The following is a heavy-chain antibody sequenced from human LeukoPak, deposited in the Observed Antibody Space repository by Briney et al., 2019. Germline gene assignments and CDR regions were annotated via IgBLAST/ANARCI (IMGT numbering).Heavy chain of an antibody. D-gene: IGHD3-22*01. V-gene: IGHV1-69*01. CDR3: ASPVHYYDSSGLDY. J-gene: IGHJ4*02. CDR2: IIPIFGTA. Sequence: ASVKVSCKASGGTFSSYAISWVRQAPGQGLEWMGGIIPIFGTANYAQKFQGRVTITADESTSTAYMELSSMRSEDTAVYYCASPVHYYDSSGLDYWGQGTLVTVSS. CDR1: GGTFSSYA.